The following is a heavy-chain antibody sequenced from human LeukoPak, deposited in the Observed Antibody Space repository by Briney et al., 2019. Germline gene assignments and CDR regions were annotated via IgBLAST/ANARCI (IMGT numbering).Heavy chain of an antibody. CDR3: ASGRGSGPPNY. CDR1: GESFSGYY. Sequence: AETLSLTCAVYGESFSGYYWSWIRQPPGKGLEWIGEINHSGSTNYNPSLKSRVTISVDTSKNQFSLKLSSVTAADTAVYYCASGRGSGPPNYWGQGTLVTVSS. CDR2: INHSGST. V-gene: IGHV4-34*01. D-gene: IGHD3-3*01. J-gene: IGHJ4*02.